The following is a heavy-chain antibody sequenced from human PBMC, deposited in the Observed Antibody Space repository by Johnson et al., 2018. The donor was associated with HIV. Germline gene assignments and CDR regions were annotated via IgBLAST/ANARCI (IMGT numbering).Heavy chain of an antibody. D-gene: IGHD3-10*01. J-gene: IGHJ3*02. CDR2: ISWNSGSI. CDR3: AKDTAMVQGVIITSAFDI. Sequence: VQLVESGGGLVQPGRSLRLSCAASRFTFDDYAMHWVRQAPGKGLEWVSGISWNSGSIGYADSVKGRFTISRDNAKNSLYLQMNSLRAEDTALYYCAKDTAMVQGVIITSAFDIWGQGTMVTVSS. V-gene: IGHV3-9*01. CDR1: RFTFDDYA.